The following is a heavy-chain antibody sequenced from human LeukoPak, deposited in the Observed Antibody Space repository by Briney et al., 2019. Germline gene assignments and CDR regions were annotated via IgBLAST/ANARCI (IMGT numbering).Heavy chain of an antibody. J-gene: IGHJ6*02. CDR3: ARDTSYCSGGSCYSAVYYYYGMDV. D-gene: IGHD2-15*01. Sequence: GGSLRLSCAASGFTFSSYSMNWVRQAPGKGLEWVSSISSSSSYIYYADSVKGRFTISRDNAKNSLYLQMNSLRAEDTAVYYCARDTSYCSGGSCYSAVYYYYGMDVWGQGTTVTVSS. V-gene: IGHV3-21*01. CDR1: GFTFSSYS. CDR2: ISSSSSYI.